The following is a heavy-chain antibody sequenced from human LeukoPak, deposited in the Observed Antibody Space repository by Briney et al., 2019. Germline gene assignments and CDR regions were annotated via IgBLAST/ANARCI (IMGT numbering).Heavy chain of an antibody. CDR1: GSTFRSHT. V-gene: IGHV3-48*04. Sequence: QPGGSLRLSCAASGSTFRSHTVNWVRQAPGKGLEWISYISNTGSVIYYADSVKGRFTISRDNAKNSLYLQMNSLRAEDTAVYYCARNLPAADYWGQGTLVTVSS. J-gene: IGHJ4*02. D-gene: IGHD2-2*01. CDR3: ARNLPAADY. CDR2: ISNTGSVI.